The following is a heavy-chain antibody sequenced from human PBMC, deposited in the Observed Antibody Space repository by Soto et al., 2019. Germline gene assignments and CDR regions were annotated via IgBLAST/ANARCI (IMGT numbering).Heavy chain of an antibody. V-gene: IGHV4-30-4*01. J-gene: IGHJ6*02. CDR2: IYYSGST. D-gene: IGHD2-2*01. CDR1: GDSISSGDYY. CDR3: ARDIVLVPFFFGYYGMDV. Sequence: QVQLQESGPGLVKPSQTLSLTCTVSGDSISSGDYYWSWIRQPPGKGLEWIGYIYYSGSTYYNPSLKSRVXXXVXPSKNQFSLKLSSVTAADTAVYYCARDIVLVPFFFGYYGMDVWGQGTTVTVSS.